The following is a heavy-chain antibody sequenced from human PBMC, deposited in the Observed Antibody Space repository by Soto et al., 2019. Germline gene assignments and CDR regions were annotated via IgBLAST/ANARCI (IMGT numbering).Heavy chain of an antibody. D-gene: IGHD2-2*01. CDR1: GFTFDRYG. Sequence: PLGVPRLSCASSGFTFDRYGMHWVRQAPGKGLEWVAVIWSDGSTEYYADSVKGRFTISRDNSKNTMYLQMNSLRGEDTGVYYCARGRIPSAIFDWFDPWGQGTLVTVSS. CDR3: ARGRIPSAIFDWFDP. J-gene: IGHJ5*02. CDR2: IWSDGSTE. V-gene: IGHV3-33*01.